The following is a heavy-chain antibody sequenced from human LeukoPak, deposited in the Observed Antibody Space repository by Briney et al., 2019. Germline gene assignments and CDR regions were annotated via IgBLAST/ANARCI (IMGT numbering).Heavy chain of an antibody. CDR2: IWYDGSNK. CDR3: ARTTVTAPFDY. CDR1: GFTFPSYG. Sequence: GSQLRLSCAATGFTFPSYGMHSVRQAPGKGLAWVAVIWYDGSNKYYADSVKGRFTISRDNSKNTLYLQMNSLRAEDTAVYYCARTTVTAPFDYWGQGTLVTVSS. J-gene: IGHJ4*02. V-gene: IGHV3-33*01. D-gene: IGHD4-17*01.